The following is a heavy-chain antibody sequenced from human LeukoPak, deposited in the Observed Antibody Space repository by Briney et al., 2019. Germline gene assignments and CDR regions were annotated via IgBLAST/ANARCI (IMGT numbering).Heavy chain of an antibody. CDR1: GFSFGSYT. J-gene: IGHJ4*02. Sequence: PGGSLRLSCAASGFSFGSYTMNWVRQAPGKGLEWVSYISSSSSTIYYADSVKGRFTISRDNAKNSLYLQMNSLRDEDTAVYYCARLWELPSPYFDYWGQGTLVTVSS. CDR2: ISSSSSTI. D-gene: IGHD1-26*01. CDR3: ARLWELPSPYFDY. V-gene: IGHV3-48*02.